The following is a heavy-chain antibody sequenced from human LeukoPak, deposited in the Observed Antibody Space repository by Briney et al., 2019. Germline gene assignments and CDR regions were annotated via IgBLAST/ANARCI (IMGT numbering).Heavy chain of an antibody. CDR3: ASGAGYSSS. CDR1: GYTFTSYY. CDR2: IIPILGIA. Sequence: SVKVSCKASGYTFTSYYMHWVRQAPGQGLEWMGRIIPILGIANYAQKFQGRVTITADKSTSTAYMELSSLRSEDTAVYYCASGAGYSSSWGQGTLVTVSS. J-gene: IGHJ4*02. D-gene: IGHD6-13*01. V-gene: IGHV1-69*02.